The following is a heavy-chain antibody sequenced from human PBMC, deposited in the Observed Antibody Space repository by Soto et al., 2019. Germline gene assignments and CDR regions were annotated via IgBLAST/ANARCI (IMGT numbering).Heavy chain of an antibody. D-gene: IGHD4-4*01. J-gene: IGHJ5*02. Sequence: PSETLSLTCTVSGGSISSGGYYWSWIRQHPGKGLEWIGYIYYSGSTYYNPSLKSRVTISVDTSKNQFSLKLSSVTAADTAVYYCARGPQADSNYEGSWFDPWGQGTLVTVSS. CDR1: GGSISSGGYY. CDR2: IYYSGST. CDR3: ARGPQADSNYEGSWFDP. V-gene: IGHV4-31*03.